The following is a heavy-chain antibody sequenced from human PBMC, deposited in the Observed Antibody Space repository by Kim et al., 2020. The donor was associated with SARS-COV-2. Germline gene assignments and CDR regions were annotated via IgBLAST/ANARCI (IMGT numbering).Heavy chain of an antibody. V-gene: IGHV4-31*03. CDR1: GGSISSGGYY. J-gene: IGHJ6*02. D-gene: IGHD2-2*01. CDR3: ARVIVVVPAAKRSTIDKYGMDV. CDR2: IYYSGST. Sequence: SETLSLTCTVSGGSISSGGYYWSWIRQHPGKGLEWIGYIYYSGSTYYNPSLKSRVTISVDTSKNQFSLKLSSVTAADTAVYYCARVIVVVPAAKRSTIDKYGMDVWGQGTTVTVSS.